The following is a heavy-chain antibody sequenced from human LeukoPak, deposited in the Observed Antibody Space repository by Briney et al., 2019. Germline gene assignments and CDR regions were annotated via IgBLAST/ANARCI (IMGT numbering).Heavy chain of an antibody. CDR3: ARARNLGYCSGTSCWYAFDI. V-gene: IGHV3-21*01. J-gene: IGHJ3*02. D-gene: IGHD2-15*01. CDR1: GFTFYNYW. CDR2: ISSTTSYI. Sequence: GGSLRLSCAASGFTFYNYWMNCVRQAPGKGLEWVSSISSTTSYIYYADSVKGRFTISRDNARNSLYLHMNSLRAEDTAVYYCARARNLGYCSGTSCWYAFDIWGQGTMVTVSS.